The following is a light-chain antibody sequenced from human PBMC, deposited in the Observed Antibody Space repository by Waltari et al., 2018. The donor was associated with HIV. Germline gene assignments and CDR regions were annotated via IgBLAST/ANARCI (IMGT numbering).Light chain of an antibody. CDR2: GTS. CDR1: QSVISSY. Sequence: EIVLTQSPGTLSLSPGERATLSCRASQSVISSYVAWYQQTPGQAPRLLIYGTSSRATGIPDRFSGYGSGTDFTLTSSRLEPEDFAVYYCQLYLASPPEYTFGQGTKLEIK. V-gene: IGKV3-20*01. J-gene: IGKJ2*01. CDR3: QLYLASPPEYT.